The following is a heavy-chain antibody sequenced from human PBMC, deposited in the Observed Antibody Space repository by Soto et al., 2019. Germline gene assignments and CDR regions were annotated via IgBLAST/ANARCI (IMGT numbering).Heavy chain of an antibody. CDR1: GGSISSSSYY. V-gene: IGHV4-39*01. J-gene: IGHJ4*02. D-gene: IGHD6-13*01. Sequence: PSETLSLTCTVSGGSISSSSYYWGWIRQPPGKGLEWIGSIYYSGSTYYNPSLKSRVTISVDTSKNQFSLKLSSVTAADTAVYYRARQGYSSSPFDYWGQGTLVTVSS. CDR3: ARQGYSSSPFDY. CDR2: IYYSGST.